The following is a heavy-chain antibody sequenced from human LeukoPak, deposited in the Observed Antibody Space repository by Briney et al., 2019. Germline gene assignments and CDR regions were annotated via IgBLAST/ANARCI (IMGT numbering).Heavy chain of an antibody. V-gene: IGHV1-8*01. CDR2: MNPNSGNT. CDR3: ARGRFRTKNWFDP. J-gene: IGHJ5*02. D-gene: IGHD3-3*01. CDR1: GYTFTSYD. Sequence: ASVKVSCKASGYTFTSYDINWVRQATGQGLGWMGWMNPNSGNTGYAQKFQGRVTMTRNTSISTAYMELSSLRSEDTAVYHCARGRFRTKNWFDPWGQGTLVTVSS.